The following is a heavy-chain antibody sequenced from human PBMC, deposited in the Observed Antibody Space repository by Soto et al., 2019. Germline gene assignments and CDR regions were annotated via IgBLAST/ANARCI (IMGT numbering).Heavy chain of an antibody. D-gene: IGHD6-19*01. CDR3: ARHLYGSSDPIVDY. CDR2: IYYSGST. V-gene: IGHV4-59*08. Sequence: SESLSLTCTVSGGSICSYYWSWIRQPPGKGLEWIGYIYYSGSTNYNPSLKSRVTISVDTSKNQFSLKLSSVTAADTAVYYCARHLYGSSDPIVDYWGQATLVTVSS. CDR1: GGSICSYY. J-gene: IGHJ4*02.